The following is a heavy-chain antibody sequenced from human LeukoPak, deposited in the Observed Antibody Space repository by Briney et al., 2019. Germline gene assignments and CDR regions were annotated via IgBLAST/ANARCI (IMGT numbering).Heavy chain of an antibody. CDR2: IYHSGST. CDR3: ARFCSGGSCYGASFDY. V-gene: IGHV4-38-2*01. J-gene: IGHJ4*02. CDR1: GYSISSGYY. D-gene: IGHD2-15*01. Sequence: PSETLSLTCAVSGYSISSGYYWGWIRQPPGKGLEWIGSIYHSGSTYYNPFLKSRVTISVDTSKNQFSLKLSSVTAADMAVYYCARFCSGGSCYGASFDYWGQGTLVTVSS.